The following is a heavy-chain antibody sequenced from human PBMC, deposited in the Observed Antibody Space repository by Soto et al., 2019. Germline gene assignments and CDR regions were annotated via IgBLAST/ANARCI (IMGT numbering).Heavy chain of an antibody. D-gene: IGHD5-18*01. CDR2: INAGNGNT. CDR3: ARRPRSGSSTAMVLYGMAV. J-gene: IGHJ6*02. CDR1: GYTFTSYA. Sequence: QVQLVQSGSEVKKPGSSVKVSCKASGYTFTSYAMHWVRQAPGQRPEWMGWINAGNGNTKYSQKFQGRATITRDTSASTAYMELSSLRSEDTAVYYCARRPRSGSSTAMVLYGMAVWGQGSTV. V-gene: IGHV1-3*01.